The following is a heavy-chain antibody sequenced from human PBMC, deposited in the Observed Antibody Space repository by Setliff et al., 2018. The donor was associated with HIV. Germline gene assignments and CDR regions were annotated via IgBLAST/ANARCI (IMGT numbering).Heavy chain of an antibody. CDR1: GGSISGYY. Sequence: KPSETLSLTCTVSGGSISGYYWSWVRRPPGRGLEWIGFVSYSGTTSYNPSLDSRVTMSVDTSRDQFSLKLSSVTAADTAVYSCARTRGRALLSYYFDYWGQGRLVTV. J-gene: IGHJ4*02. CDR2: VSYSGTT. V-gene: IGHV4-59*01. CDR3: ARTRGRALLSYYFDY.